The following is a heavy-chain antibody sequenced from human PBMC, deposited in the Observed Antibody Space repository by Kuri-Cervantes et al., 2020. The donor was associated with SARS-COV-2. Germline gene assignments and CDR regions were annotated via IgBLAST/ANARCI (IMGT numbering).Heavy chain of an antibody. V-gene: IGHV4-38-2*02. D-gene: IGHD4/OR15-4a*01. Sequence: SETLSLTCTVSGYSISSGYYWGWIRQPPGKGLEWIGRIYTSGSTNYNPSLKSRVTISVDTSKNQFSLKLSSVTAADTAVYYCARRAKHWYFDLWGRGTLVTVSS. CDR1: GYSISSGYY. J-gene: IGHJ2*01. CDR3: ARRAKHWYFDL. CDR2: IYTSGST.